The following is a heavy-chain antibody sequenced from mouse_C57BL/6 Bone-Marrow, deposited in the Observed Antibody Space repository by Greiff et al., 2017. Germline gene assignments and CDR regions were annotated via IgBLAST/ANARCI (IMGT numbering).Heavy chain of an antibody. V-gene: IGHV1-39*01. Sequence: HLVESGPELVKPGASVKISCKASGYSFTDYNMNWVKQSNGKSLEWIGVINPNYGTTSYNQKFKGKATLTVDQSSSTAYMQLNSLTSEDAAVYYCARGAGSFAYWGQGTLVTVSA. J-gene: IGHJ3*01. CDR2: INPNYGTT. D-gene: IGHD3-3*01. CDR3: ARGAGSFAY. CDR1: GYSFTDYN.